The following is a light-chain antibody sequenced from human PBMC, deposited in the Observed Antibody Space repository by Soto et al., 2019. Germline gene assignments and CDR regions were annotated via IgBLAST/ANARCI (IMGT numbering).Light chain of an antibody. J-gene: IGLJ1*01. Sequence: QSVLTQPASVSGSPGQSITISCGGTSGVIGDYNYVSWYQQHPGKVPKVIIYDVSNRPSGVSYRFSGTKSGNTASLTVSGLQAEDEADYYCCSYTRSGTLIFGTGTKVTVL. CDR1: SGVIGDYNY. V-gene: IGLV2-14*01. CDR3: CSYTRSGTLI. CDR2: DVS.